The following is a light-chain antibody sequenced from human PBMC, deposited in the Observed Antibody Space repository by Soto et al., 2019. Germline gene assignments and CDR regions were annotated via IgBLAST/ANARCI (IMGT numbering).Light chain of an antibody. CDR3: HQYNFWPT. CDR1: QSVDGN. CDR2: GTS. Sequence: EIVMTQSPATLSVSPGDGATLSCRASQSVDGNLAWYQQKPGQSPRLLIYGTSTRATGIPARFSGSGSGTEFTLTISSLQSEDFAVYYCHQYNFWPTFGQGTKVDIK. J-gene: IGKJ1*01. V-gene: IGKV3-15*01.